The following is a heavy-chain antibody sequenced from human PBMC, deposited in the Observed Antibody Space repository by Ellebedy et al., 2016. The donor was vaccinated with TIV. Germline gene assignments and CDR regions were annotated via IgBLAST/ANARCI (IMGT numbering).Heavy chain of an antibody. J-gene: IGHJ4*02. D-gene: IGHD3-10*02. Sequence: AASVKVSCKTSGYTFAGYYIHWVRQAPGQGLEWMGWINPNTGAPKYAQKFQGRVTMTRATSISTTYTELSSLRSDDAAVYYCAKALSAYDYYVLDFWGQGTLLTVSS. CDR1: GYTFAGYY. CDR2: INPNTGAP. CDR3: AKALSAYDYYVLDF. V-gene: IGHV1-2*02.